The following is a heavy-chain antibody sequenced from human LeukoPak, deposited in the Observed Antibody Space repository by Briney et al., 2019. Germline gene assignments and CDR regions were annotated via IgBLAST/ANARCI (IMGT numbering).Heavy chain of an antibody. J-gene: IGHJ4*02. CDR1: GFTFSSYS. CDR3: ARDPWLQFHYFDY. V-gene: IGHV3-48*04. CDR2: ISDSSSTI. D-gene: IGHD5-24*01. Sequence: QPGGSLRLSCAASGFTFSSYSMNWVRQAPGKGLEWVSYISDSSSTIYYADSVKGRFTISRDNAKNSLYLQMNSLRAEDTAVYYCARDPWLQFHYFDYWGQGTLVTVSS.